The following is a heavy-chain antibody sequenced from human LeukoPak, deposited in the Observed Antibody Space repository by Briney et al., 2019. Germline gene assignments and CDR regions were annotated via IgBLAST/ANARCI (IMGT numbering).Heavy chain of an antibody. V-gene: IGHV3-74*01. CDR1: GFTFSSYW. CDR3: ARAPGGELDY. Sequence: PGGSLRLSFAASGFTFSSYWIPWVRQAPGKGLVWVSRINSDGSSTSYADSVKGRFTISRDNAKNTLYLQMNSLRAEDTAVHYCARAPGGELDYWGQGTLVTVSS. CDR2: INSDGSST. D-gene: IGHD3-16*01. J-gene: IGHJ4*02.